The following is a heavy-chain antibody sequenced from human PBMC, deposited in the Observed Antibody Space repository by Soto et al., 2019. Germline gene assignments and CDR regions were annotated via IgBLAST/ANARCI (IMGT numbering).Heavy chain of an antibody. CDR3: ARAGAAPYYCYGMDV. V-gene: IGHV1-18*01. CDR1: GYTFSTSG. J-gene: IGHJ6*02. D-gene: IGHD2-15*01. Sequence: QVQLVQSGAEVRKPGASVKVSCKASGYTFSTSGMSWLRPSPGQGLEWMGWISTYNGDTNDAPKFQDRVTMTPDTSTSTVYMELRSLRSDDTAVYYCARAGAAPYYCYGMDVWGQGTRVTVSS. CDR2: ISTYNGDT.